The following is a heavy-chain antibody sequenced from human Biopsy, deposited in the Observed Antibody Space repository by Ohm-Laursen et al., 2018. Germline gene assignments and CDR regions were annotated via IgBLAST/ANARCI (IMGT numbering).Heavy chain of an antibody. Sequence: SDTLSLTCTVSGGSITDDYWSWIRQSPGKGLEWIGFISKGGDTTYNPSLRGRVTISVDTSKNQFYLKVISVTAAYTAVYYCARFTEDLDYWGQGILVIVSS. D-gene: IGHD2-15*01. CDR2: ISKGGDT. J-gene: IGHJ4*02. CDR1: GGSITDDY. V-gene: IGHV4-59*07. CDR3: ARFTEDLDY.